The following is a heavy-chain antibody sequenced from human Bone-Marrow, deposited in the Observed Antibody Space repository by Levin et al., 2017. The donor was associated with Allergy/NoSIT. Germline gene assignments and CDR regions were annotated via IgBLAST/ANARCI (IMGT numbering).Heavy chain of an antibody. CDR2: ISHDGTNK. CDR1: GVIFSNYA. Sequence: SCAASGVIFSNYAMHWVRQAPGRGLEWVSVISHDGTNKDYADSVKGQFTVSRDNSKNTLYLQLNSLRAEDTALYFCARARTADSSGWYDLFDYWGQGILVTVSS. CDR3: ARARTADSSGWYDLFDY. D-gene: IGHD6-19*01. J-gene: IGHJ4*02. V-gene: IGHV3-30*04.